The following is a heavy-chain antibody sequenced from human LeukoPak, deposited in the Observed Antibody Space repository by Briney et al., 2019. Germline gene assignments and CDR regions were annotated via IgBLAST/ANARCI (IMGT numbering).Heavy chain of an antibody. CDR3: AKAYYDFWSGYPYYYYGMDV. Sequence: GGSLRLSCAASGFTFSSYAMSWVRQAPGKGLEWVSAISGSGGSTYYADSVKGRFTISRDSSKNTLYLQMNSLRAEDTAVYYCAKAYYDFWSGYPYYYYGMDVWGQGTTVTVSS. CDR2: ISGSGGST. V-gene: IGHV3-23*01. D-gene: IGHD3-3*01. J-gene: IGHJ6*02. CDR1: GFTFSSYA.